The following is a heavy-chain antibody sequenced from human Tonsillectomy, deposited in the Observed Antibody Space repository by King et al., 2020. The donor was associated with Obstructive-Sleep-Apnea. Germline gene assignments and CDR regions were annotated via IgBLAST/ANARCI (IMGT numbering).Heavy chain of an antibody. D-gene: IGHD2-15*01. CDR1: GFSLSTSGMC. CDR3: ARTYCSGGSCYQPIDY. CDR2: IDWDDDK. J-gene: IGHJ4*02. Sequence: VTLKESGPALVKPTQTLTLTCTFSGFSLSTSGMCVNWIRQPPGKALEWLARIDWDDDKYYSTSLKTRLTISKDIPKNQVVLTMTNMDPVDTATYYCARTYCSGGSCYQPIDYWGQGTLVTVSS. V-gene: IGHV2-70*11.